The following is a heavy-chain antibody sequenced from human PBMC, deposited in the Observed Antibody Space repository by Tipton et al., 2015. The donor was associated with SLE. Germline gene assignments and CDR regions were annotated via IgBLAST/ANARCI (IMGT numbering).Heavy chain of an antibody. CDR2: IRYDGSEI. J-gene: IGHJ4*02. Sequence: SLRLSCAASGFRFEDYGMNWVRQAPGKGREWVAFIRYDGSEIYYADSVKDRFTISRDNSLNTLFLDMSSLRPGDTAVYFCARNNLDMAFDSWGLGTLVTVSS. CDR1: GFRFEDYG. V-gene: IGHV3-30*02. D-gene: IGHD2-15*01. CDR3: ARNNLDMAFDS.